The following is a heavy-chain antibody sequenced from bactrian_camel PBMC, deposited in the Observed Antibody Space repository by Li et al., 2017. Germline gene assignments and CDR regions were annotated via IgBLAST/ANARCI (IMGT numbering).Heavy chain of an antibody. CDR2: IYTGDGTT. D-gene: IGHD3*01. J-gene: IGHJ6*01. CDR3: AADGPFGDSGYGGPWCLRRGKNLRF. Sequence: EVQLVESGGGSVQAGGSLRLSCVASGYTFNRACVVWFRQVPGKERQGVATIYTGDGTTAYADSVKARFTISRDNAKDTVYLQMNSLEPEDTAMYYCAADGPFGDSGYGGPWCLRRGKNLRFWGQGTQVTVS. CDR1: GYTFNRAC. V-gene: IGHV3S40*01.